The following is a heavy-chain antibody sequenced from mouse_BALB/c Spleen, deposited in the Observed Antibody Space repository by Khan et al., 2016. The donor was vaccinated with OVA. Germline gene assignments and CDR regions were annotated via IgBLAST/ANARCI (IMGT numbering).Heavy chain of an antibody. CDR2: INTYTGEP. D-gene: IGHD6-1*01. V-gene: IGHV9-3-1*01. Sequence: QIQLVQSGPELKKPGETVKISCKASGYTFTNYGMNWVKQAPGKGLKWMGWINTYTGEPTYADDFKGRFAFSLETSANTAYLQFNNLKNEDTATDFYARATSYWCFDVWGAGTTVTVSS. CDR1: GYTFTNYG. CDR3: ARATSYWCFDV. J-gene: IGHJ1*01.